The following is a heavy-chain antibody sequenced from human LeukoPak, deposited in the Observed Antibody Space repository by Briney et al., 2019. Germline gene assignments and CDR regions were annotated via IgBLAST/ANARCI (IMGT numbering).Heavy chain of an antibody. CDR2: INPNSGGT. V-gene: IGHV1-2*02. D-gene: IGHD2-2*02. J-gene: IGHJ5*02. CDR3: ARAGLDIVVVPAAIAFNWFDP. CDR1: GYTFTGYY. Sequence: GASVKVSCKASGYTFTGYYMHWVRQAPGQGLEWMGWINPNSGGTNYAQKFQGRVTMTRDTSISTAYMELSRLRSDDTAVYYCARAGLDIVVVPAAIAFNWFDPWGQGTQVTVSS.